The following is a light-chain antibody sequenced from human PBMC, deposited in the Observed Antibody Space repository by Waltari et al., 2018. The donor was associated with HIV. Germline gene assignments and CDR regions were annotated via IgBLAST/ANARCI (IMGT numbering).Light chain of an antibody. Sequence: DIVMTQSPDSLAVSLGERATINCKSSQSVLYSSNNKNYLAWYQQKPGQPPKLLIYWASTRESGVPDRFSGSGSGTSAFLAITGLQPEDEADYFCQSYDTSLGAFYVFGTGT. CDR2: WAS. CDR3: QSYDTSLGAFYV. J-gene: IGKJ3*01. V-gene: IGKV4-1*01. CDR1: QSVLYSSNNKNY.